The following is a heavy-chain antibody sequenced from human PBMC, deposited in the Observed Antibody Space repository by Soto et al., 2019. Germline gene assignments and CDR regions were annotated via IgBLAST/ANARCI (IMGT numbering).Heavy chain of an antibody. CDR2: ISYDGSNK. J-gene: IGHJ6*02. CDR3: AKGDMVRGVIHYYYYYYGMDV. Sequence: QVQLVESGGGVVQPGRSLRLSCAASGFTFSSYGMHWVRQAPGKGLEWVAVISYDGSNKYYADSVKGRFTISRDNSKNTLYLQMISLRAEDTAVYYCAKGDMVRGVIHYYYYYYGMDVWGQGTTVTVSS. V-gene: IGHV3-30*18. D-gene: IGHD3-10*01. CDR1: GFTFSSYG.